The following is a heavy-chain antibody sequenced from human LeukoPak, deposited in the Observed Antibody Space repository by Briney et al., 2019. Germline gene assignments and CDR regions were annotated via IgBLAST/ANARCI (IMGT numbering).Heavy chain of an antibody. Sequence: SETLSLTCTVSGGSISSYYWSWIRQPPGKGLEWIGYIYTSGSTNHNPSLKSRVTMSVDTSKNQFSLKLSSVTAADTAVYYCARVVPRWLRREWFDPWGQGTLVTVSS. D-gene: IGHD5-12*01. CDR3: ARVVPRWLRREWFDP. CDR2: IYTSGST. V-gene: IGHV4-4*08. CDR1: GGSISSYY. J-gene: IGHJ5*02.